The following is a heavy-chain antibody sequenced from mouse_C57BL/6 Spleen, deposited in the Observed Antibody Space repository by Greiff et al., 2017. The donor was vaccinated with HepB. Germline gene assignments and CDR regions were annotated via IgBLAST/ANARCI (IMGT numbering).Heavy chain of an antibody. J-gene: IGHJ1*03. Sequence: EVKLQESGPGLVKPSQSLSLTCSVTGYSITSGYYWNWIRQFPGNKLEWMGYISYDGSNNYNPSLKNRISITRDTSKNQFFLKLNSVTTEDTATYYCARGGEIADYYGSSYDFDVWGTGTTVTVSS. D-gene: IGHD1-1*01. CDR1: GYSITSGYY. V-gene: IGHV3-6*01. CDR2: ISYDGSN. CDR3: ARGGEIADYYGSSYDFDV.